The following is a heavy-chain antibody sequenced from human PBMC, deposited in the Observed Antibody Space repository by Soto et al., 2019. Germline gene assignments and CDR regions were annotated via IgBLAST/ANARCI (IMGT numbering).Heavy chain of an antibody. J-gene: IGHJ3*02. V-gene: IGHV3-23*01. CDR2: ISGSGGST. CDR3: AKELVSPFGELYFWGGAFDI. CDR1: GFTFSSYA. D-gene: IGHD3-10*01. Sequence: EVQLLESGGGLVQPGGSLRLSCAASGFTFSSYAMSWVRQAPGKGLEWVSAISGSGGSTYYADSVKGRFTISRDNSKNTLYLQMNSLRAEDTAVYYCAKELVSPFGELYFWGGAFDIWGQGTMVTVSS.